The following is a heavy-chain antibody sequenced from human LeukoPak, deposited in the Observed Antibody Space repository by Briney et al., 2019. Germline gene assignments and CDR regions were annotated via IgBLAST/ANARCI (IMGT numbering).Heavy chain of an antibody. CDR2: IYHSGST. CDR3: AREDYDDSGAWYFDL. Sequence: SETLSLTCALSGGSISRSNWWSWVRQSPGKGLEWIGEIYHSGSTNYNPSLKSRVTISVDKSKNQFSLKLTSVTAADTAVYYCAREDYDDSGAWYFDLWGRGTLVIVSS. D-gene: IGHD3-3*01. V-gene: IGHV4-4*02. J-gene: IGHJ2*01. CDR1: GGSISRSNW.